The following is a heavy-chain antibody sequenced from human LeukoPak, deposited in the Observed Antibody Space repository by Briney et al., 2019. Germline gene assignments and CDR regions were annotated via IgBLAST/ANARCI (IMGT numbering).Heavy chain of an antibody. V-gene: IGHV3-48*03. CDR3: ARDLKQGGQNYYYGMDV. D-gene: IGHD3-16*01. Sequence: GGSLRLSCAASGFTFSSCGMNWVRQPPGKGLEWVSYISSGARTIYYADSVKGRFTISRDNAKNSLYLQMNSLRAEDTAVYYCARDLKQGGQNYYYGMDVWGQGTTVTVSS. CDR1: GFTFSSCG. J-gene: IGHJ6*02. CDR2: ISSGARTI.